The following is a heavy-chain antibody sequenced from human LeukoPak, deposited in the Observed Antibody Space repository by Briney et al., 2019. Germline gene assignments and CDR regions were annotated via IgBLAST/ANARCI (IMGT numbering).Heavy chain of an antibody. D-gene: IGHD3-10*01. Sequence: GGSLRLSCATSGFTFSNYGFHWVRQAPGKGLEWVADMSYDGSDKDYADSVKGRFTISRDNSKNTLYLQMNSLRVEDMAVYHCARDGPEENGSPLDYWGQGTLVTVSS. CDR2: MSYDGSDK. CDR1: GFTFSNYG. J-gene: IGHJ4*02. CDR3: ARDGPEENGSPLDY. V-gene: IGHV3-30*03.